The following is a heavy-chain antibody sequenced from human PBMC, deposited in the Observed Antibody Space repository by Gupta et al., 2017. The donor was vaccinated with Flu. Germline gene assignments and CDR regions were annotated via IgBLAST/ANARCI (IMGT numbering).Heavy chain of an antibody. J-gene: IGHJ3*01. CDR1: GFTVSSNY. Sequence: EVQLVESGGGLVQPGGSLRLSCAASGFTVSSNYLSWVRQAPGKGLEWVSVIYSGGSTYYADSVKGRVTISRDNSKNTLYRQMNSLRAEETAVYDCARESLGLGYCSSTSCSPRGGQGTMVTVSS. CDR3: ARESLGLGYCSSTSCSPR. D-gene: IGHD2-2*01. V-gene: IGHV3-66*02. CDR2: IYSGGST.